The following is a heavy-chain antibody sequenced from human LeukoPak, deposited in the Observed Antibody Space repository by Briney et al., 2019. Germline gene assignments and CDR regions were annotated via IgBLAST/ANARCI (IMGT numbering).Heavy chain of an antibody. CDR3: ARGSYDFWSGYFPHNWFDP. J-gene: IGHJ5*02. CDR1: GFTFSSYS. CDR2: ISSSSSTI. Sequence: PGGSLRLSCAASGFTFSSYSMSWVRQAPGKGLEWVSYISSSSSTIYYADSVKGRFTISRDNAKNSLYLQMNSLRAEDTAVYYCARGSYDFWSGYFPHNWFDPWGQGTLVTVSS. D-gene: IGHD3-3*01. V-gene: IGHV3-48*04.